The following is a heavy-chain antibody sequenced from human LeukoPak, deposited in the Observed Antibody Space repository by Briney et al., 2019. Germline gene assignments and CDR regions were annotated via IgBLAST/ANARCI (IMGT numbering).Heavy chain of an antibody. D-gene: IGHD3-3*01. CDR3: ARGGFYDFWSGYYTLNWFDP. Sequence: ASVKVSCKASGYTFTSYAMHWVRQDPGQGLEWMGWMNPNSGNTGYAQKFQGRVTMTRNTSISTAYMELSSLRSEDTAVYYCARGGFYDFWSGYYTLNWFDPWGQGTLVTVSS. V-gene: IGHV1-8*02. CDR2: MNPNSGNT. J-gene: IGHJ5*02. CDR1: GYTFTSYA.